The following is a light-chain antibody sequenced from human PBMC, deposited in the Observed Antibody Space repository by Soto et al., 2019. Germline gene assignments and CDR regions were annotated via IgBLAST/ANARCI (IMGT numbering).Light chain of an antibody. V-gene: IGKV3-15*01. J-gene: IGKJ1*01. Sequence: EIVMTQSPATLSVSPGERATLSCRASQSVSSNLAWYQQKPGQAPRLLIYGASTRATGIPARFSGSGSGXEFXXXXSXLQSEDFAVYYCQQYNNWPPWTFGQGTKVEIK. CDR1: QSVSSN. CDR3: QQYNNWPPWT. CDR2: GAS.